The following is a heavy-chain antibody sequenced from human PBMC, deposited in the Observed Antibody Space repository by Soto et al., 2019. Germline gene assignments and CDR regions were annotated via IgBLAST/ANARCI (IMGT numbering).Heavy chain of an antibody. Sequence: QVQLVESGGGVVQPGRSLRLSCSASGFIYSSCAMHWVRQVPGKGLEWLAVVSHDGTLYPYADSVKGRFTISRDNSRKMLYLQMNSLIPDDTAVYYCVKDRSDTWSFDYWGQGTLVTVSS. V-gene: IGHV3-30*18. CDR3: VKDRSDTWSFDY. CDR2: VSHDGTLY. CDR1: GFIYSSCA. J-gene: IGHJ4*02. D-gene: IGHD2-8*02.